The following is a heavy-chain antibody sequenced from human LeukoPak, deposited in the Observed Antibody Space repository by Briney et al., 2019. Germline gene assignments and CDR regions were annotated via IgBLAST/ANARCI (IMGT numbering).Heavy chain of an antibody. J-gene: IGHJ4*02. CDR3: ARGTDSVSCFDY. CDR2: IYYSGST. D-gene: IGHD3-16*01. CDR1: GGSISSGDYY. Sequence: SETLSLTCTVSGGSISSGDYYWSWIRQSPGKGLEWIGYIYYSGSTSYNPSLKSRVTISVDTPRNQFSLRLNSLTAADTAVYYCARGTDSVSCFDYWGQGTLVTVSS. V-gene: IGHV4-30-4*01.